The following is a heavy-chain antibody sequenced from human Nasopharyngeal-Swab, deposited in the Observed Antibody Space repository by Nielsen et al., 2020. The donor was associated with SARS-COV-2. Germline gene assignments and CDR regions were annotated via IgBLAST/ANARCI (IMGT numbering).Heavy chain of an antibody. CDR2: IYYSGST. CDR3: AKQYYYDSSGYDPRSYYFDY. V-gene: IGHV4-39*01. D-gene: IGHD3-22*01. Sequence: SETLSLTCTVSGGSISSSSYYWGWIRQPPGKGLEWIGSIYYSGSTYYNPSLKSRVTISVDTSKNQFSLKLSSVTAADTAVYYCAKQYYYDSSGYDPRSYYFDYWGQGTLVTASS. CDR1: GGSISSSSYY. J-gene: IGHJ4*02.